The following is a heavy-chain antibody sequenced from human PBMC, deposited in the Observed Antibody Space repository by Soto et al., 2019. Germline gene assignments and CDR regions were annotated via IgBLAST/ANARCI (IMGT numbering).Heavy chain of an antibody. CDR3: AHRPSGWYLFDY. CDR2: IYWNDDK. V-gene: IGHV2-5*01. Sequence: SGPTLVNPTQTLTLTCSFSGFSLTTGGGVGWLRQPPGKALEWLSLIYWNDDKRYSPSLKARLTITKDTSKNQVDLTMTNMDPVDTATYYCAHRPSGWYLFDYWGQGTLVTVSS. J-gene: IGHJ4*02. CDR1: GFSLTTGGG. D-gene: IGHD6-19*01.